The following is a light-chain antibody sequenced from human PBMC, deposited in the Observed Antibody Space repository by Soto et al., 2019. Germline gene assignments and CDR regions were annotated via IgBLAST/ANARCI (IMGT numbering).Light chain of an antibody. Sequence: DIQMTQSPSTLSASVGDRVTITCRASQSISRSLAWYQQKSGKDPKLLIYDASSLESGVPSRFSGSGVGTEFTRTISGLQPDDFATYYCQQYQSYFLTFGPGTTVDMK. V-gene: IGKV1-5*01. CDR2: DAS. J-gene: IGKJ3*01. CDR1: QSISRS. CDR3: QQYQSYFLT.